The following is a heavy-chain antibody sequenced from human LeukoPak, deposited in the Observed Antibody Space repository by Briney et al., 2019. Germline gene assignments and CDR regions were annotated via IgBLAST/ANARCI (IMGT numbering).Heavy chain of an antibody. J-gene: IGHJ4*02. Sequence: PSETLSLSCTVSGGSISGCFWTWIRQSPGKGLEYIGYIYYSGSTNYNPSLKSRVTISVDTSKNQFSLKLSSVTAADTAVYYCARESIAVAGKGAALDYWGQGTLVTVSS. CDR2: IYYSGST. D-gene: IGHD6-19*01. CDR3: ARESIAVAGKGAALDY. V-gene: IGHV4-59*01. CDR1: GGSISGCF.